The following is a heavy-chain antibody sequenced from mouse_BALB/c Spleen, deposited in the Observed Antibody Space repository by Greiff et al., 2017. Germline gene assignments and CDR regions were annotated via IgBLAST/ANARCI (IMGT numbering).Heavy chain of an antibody. CDR2: IWAGGST. D-gene: IGHD1-1*01. Sequence: VKLMESGPGLVAPSQSLSITCTVSGFSLTSYGVHWVRQPPGKGLEWLGVIWAGGSTNYNSALMSRLSISKDNSKSQVFLKMNSLQTDDTAMYYCARDGGSSYDYFDYWGQGTTLTVSS. J-gene: IGHJ2*01. CDR3: ARDGGSSYDYFDY. V-gene: IGHV2-9*02. CDR1: GFSLTSYG.